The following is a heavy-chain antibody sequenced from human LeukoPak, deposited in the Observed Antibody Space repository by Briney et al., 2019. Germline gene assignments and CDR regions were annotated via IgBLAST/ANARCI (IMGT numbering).Heavy chain of an antibody. J-gene: IGHJ4*02. CDR3: ARGGYSNGYSRTC. Sequence: GGSLRLSCAASGFTVSSNYMSWVRQAPGKGLEWVSVIYSGGSTYYADSVKGRFTISRDNSKNTLYLQMNSLRAEDTAVYYCARGGYSNGYSRTCWGQGTLVTVSS. CDR2: IYSGGST. CDR1: GFTVSSNY. V-gene: IGHV3-53*01. D-gene: IGHD3-22*01.